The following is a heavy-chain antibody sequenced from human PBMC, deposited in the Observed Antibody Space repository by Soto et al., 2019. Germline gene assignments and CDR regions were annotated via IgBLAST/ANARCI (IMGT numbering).Heavy chain of an antibody. CDR1: GGSISSSSYY. CDR2: IYYSGST. CDR3: ATIPVLWFGESPYYGMDV. Sequence: PSETLSLTCTVSGGSISSSSYYWGWIRQPPGKGLEWIGSIYYSGSTNYNPSLKSRVTISVDTSKNQFSLKLSSVTAADTAVYYCATIPVLWFGESPYYGMDVWGQGTTVTVSS. V-gene: IGHV4-39*07. D-gene: IGHD3-10*01. J-gene: IGHJ6*02.